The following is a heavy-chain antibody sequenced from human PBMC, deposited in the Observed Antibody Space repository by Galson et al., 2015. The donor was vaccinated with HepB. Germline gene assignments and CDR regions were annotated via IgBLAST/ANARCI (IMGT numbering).Heavy chain of an antibody. CDR2: INPSGGST. J-gene: IGHJ6*02. CDR1: GYTFTSYY. CDR3: ARFCTAERITIFGVVTKGRGCYYYGMDV. V-gene: IGHV1-46*01. Sequence: SVKVSCKASGYTFTSYYMHWVRQAPGQGLEWMGIINPSGGSTSYAQKFQGRVTMTRDTSTSTVYMELSSLRSEDTAVYYCARFCTAERITIFGVVTKGRGCYYYGMDVWGQGTTVTVSS. D-gene: IGHD3-3*01.